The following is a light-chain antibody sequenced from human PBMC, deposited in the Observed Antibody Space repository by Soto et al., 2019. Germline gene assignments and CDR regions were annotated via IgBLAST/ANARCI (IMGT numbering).Light chain of an antibody. CDR2: HAS. CDR3: QQYGDSTRT. CDR1: QSVSSN. Sequence: ELVIQQSPAHLSVYPGERATSSCRATQSVSSNLAWYQQKTGQAPRLLFYHASRRATGTPDRFSVSGSGTDFTLTISRLEPGDFAVYYCQQYGDSTRTVGQWNKVDIK. V-gene: IGKV3-20*01. J-gene: IGKJ1*01.